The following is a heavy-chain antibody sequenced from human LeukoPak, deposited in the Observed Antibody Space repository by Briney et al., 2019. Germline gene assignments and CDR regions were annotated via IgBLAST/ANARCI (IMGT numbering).Heavy chain of an antibody. CDR3: ARGGGDYWYFDL. CDR2: IHHSGST. V-gene: IGHV4-34*01. CDR1: GGSFSGYF. J-gene: IGHJ2*01. Sequence: SETLSLTCAVYGGSFSGYFWSWIRQPPGKGPEWIGEIHHSGSTNYNPSLKSRVTISVDTSKNQFSLKLTSVTAAGTAVYYCARGGGDYWYFDLWGRGTLVTVSS. D-gene: IGHD2-21*01.